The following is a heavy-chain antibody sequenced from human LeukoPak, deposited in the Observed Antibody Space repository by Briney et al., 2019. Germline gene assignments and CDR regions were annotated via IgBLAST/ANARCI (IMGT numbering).Heavy chain of an antibody. CDR3: VKARRDGYNSWGIFDY. V-gene: IGHV3-11*04. CDR2: ISSSGSTI. D-gene: IGHD5-24*01. CDR1: GFIFSDYY. J-gene: IGHJ4*02. Sequence: GGSLRLSCAASGFIFSDYYMSWIRQAPGKGLEWVSYISSSGSTIYYADSVKGRFTISRDNAKNSLYLQMNSLRAEDTAVYYCVKARRDGYNSWGIFDYWGQGTLVTVSS.